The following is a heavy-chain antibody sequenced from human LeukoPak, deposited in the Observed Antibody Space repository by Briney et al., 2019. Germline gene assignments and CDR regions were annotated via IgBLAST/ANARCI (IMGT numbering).Heavy chain of an antibody. CDR3: AKEPTTCRWGYFDY. CDR1: GFTFSSYA. CDR2: ISGGGGKT. D-gene: IGHD3-16*01. Sequence: GGSLRLSCAASGFTFSSYAMSWVRQAPGKGLEWVAAISGGGGKTYYADSVRGRFTISRDNSKNTLYLQMNSLRAADTAVYYCAKEPTTCRWGYFDYWGQGTLVTVSS. V-gene: IGHV3-23*01. J-gene: IGHJ4*02.